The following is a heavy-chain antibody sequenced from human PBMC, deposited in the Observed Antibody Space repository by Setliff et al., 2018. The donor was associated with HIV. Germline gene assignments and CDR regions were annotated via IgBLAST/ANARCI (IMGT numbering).Heavy chain of an antibody. V-gene: IGHV3-21*01. CDR3: AREAPIQGVTYGFPHFDY. CDR2: ISRDNFVR. Sequence: GGSLRLSCVVSGFDFASFLIHWVRQAPGKGLEWVASISRDNFVRFYADSVRGRFNVSRDNAQKSLFLQMNSLKADDTAFYYCAREAPIQGVTYGFPHFDYWGQGAQVTVSS. CDR1: GFDFASFL. D-gene: IGHD3-10*01. J-gene: IGHJ4*02.